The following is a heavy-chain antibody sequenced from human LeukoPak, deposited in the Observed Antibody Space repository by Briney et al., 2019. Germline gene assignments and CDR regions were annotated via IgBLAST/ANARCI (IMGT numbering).Heavy chain of an antibody. J-gene: IGHJ4*02. Sequence: ASVKVSCKASGYTFTSYYMQWVRQAPGQGLEWMGWTSAYNGNTNYAQKLQARVTMTTDTSTSTAYMELRSLRSDDTAVYYCARDSSSVASTWYYWGQGTLVTVSS. CDR1: GYTFTSYY. V-gene: IGHV1-18*04. CDR3: ARDSSSVASTWYY. D-gene: IGHD2-15*01. CDR2: TSAYNGNT.